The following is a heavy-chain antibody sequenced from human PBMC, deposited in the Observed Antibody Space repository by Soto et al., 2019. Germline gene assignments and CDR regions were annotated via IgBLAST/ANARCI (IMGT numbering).Heavy chain of an antibody. CDR2: INPNSGGT. CDR1: GYTFTGHY. V-gene: IGHV1-2*04. J-gene: IGHJ6*02. Sequence: ASVKVSCKASGYTFTGHYMHWVRQAPGQGLEWMGWINPNSGGTNYAQKFQGWVTMTRDTSISTAYMELSRLRSDDTAVYYCARTDIVAAPTYGMDVWGQGTTVTVSS. D-gene: IGHD5-12*01. CDR3: ARTDIVAAPTYGMDV.